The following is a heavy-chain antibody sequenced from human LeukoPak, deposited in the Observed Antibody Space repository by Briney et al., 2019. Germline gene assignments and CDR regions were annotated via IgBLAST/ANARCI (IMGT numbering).Heavy chain of an antibody. CDR3: ARRGTENGGAVGAFDI. CDR2: IYPGDSDT. D-gene: IGHD1-1*01. Sequence: GESLKISCKGSGYSFTSYWIGWVRQMPGKGLEWMGIIYPGDSDTRYSPSFQGQVTISADKSISTAYLQWSSLKASDTAMYYCARRGTENGGAVGAFDIWGQGTMVTVSS. V-gene: IGHV5-51*01. J-gene: IGHJ3*02. CDR1: GYSFTSYW.